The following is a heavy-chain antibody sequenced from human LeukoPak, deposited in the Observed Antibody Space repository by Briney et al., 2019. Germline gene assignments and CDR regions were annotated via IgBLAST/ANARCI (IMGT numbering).Heavy chain of an antibody. J-gene: IGHJ6*02. CDR1: GFTFSSYG. V-gene: IGHV3-30*18. D-gene: IGHD2-2*01. CDR2: ISYDGSNK. CDR3: VKESPIPQYCSSTSCYAGPMDV. Sequence: GRSLRLSCAASGFTFSSYGMHWVRQAPGKGLEWVAVISYDGSNKYYADSVKGRFTISRDNSKNTLYLQMNSLRAEDTAVYYCVKESPIPQYCSSTSCYAGPMDVWGQGTTVTVSS.